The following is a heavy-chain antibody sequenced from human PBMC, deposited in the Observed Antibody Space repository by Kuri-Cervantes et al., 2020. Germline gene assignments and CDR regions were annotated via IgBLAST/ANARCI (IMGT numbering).Heavy chain of an antibody. CDR3: AKEALAYCGGDCYSPLDY. Sequence: GGSLRLSCAASGSTFSDYYMSWIRQAPGKGLEWVSSISSSSSYIYYADSVKGRFTISRDNAKNSLYLQMNSLRAEDTAVYYCAKEALAYCGGDCYSPLDYWGQGTLVTDSS. D-gene: IGHD2-21*02. J-gene: IGHJ4*02. CDR2: ISSSSSYI. CDR1: GSTFSDYY. V-gene: IGHV3-11*05.